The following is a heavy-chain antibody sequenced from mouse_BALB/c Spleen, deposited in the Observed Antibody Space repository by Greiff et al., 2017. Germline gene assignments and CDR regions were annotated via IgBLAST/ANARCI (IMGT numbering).Heavy chain of an antibody. V-gene: IGHV5-6*01. Sequence: EVKLQESGGDLVKPGGSLKLSCAASGFTFSSYGMSWVRQTPDKRLEWVATISSGGSYTYYPDSVKGRFTISRDNAKNTLYLQMSSLKSEDTAMYYCARQTYYGTSMDYWGQGTSVTVSS. CDR2: ISSGGSYT. D-gene: IGHD1-1*01. J-gene: IGHJ4*01. CDR3: ARQTYYGTSMDY. CDR1: GFTFSSYG.